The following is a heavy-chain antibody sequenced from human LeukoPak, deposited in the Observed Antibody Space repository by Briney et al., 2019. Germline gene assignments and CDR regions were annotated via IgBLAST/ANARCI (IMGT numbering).Heavy chain of an antibody. Sequence: GGSLRLSCAASGFTFSSYSMTWVRQAPGKGLEWVSSISSSSSYIYYEDTVKGRFTIPRDNAKNSLYLQMNSLRAEDTAVYYCARDAGQLLQRGAFDIWGQGTMVTVSS. V-gene: IGHV3-21*01. CDR1: GFTFSSYS. CDR3: ARDAGQLLQRGAFDI. J-gene: IGHJ3*02. CDR2: ISSSSSYI. D-gene: IGHD2-2*01.